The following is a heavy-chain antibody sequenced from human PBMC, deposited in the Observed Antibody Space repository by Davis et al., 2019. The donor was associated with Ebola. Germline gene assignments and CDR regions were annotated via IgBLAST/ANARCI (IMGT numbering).Heavy chain of an antibody. D-gene: IGHD1-26*01. Sequence: ASVKVSCKASGYTFSIYGLSWVRQAPGQGLEWMGWINPYNGNTDYAQNFQGRVTVTTDTSTGTAYLDLRSLRSDDTAVYFCARTSIVGTTTTASDIWGQGTLVTVSS. CDR2: INPYNGNT. J-gene: IGHJ3*02. CDR3: ARTSIVGTTTTASDI. V-gene: IGHV1-18*01. CDR1: GYTFSIYG.